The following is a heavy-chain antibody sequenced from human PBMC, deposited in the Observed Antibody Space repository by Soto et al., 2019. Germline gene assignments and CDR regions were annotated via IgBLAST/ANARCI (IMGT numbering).Heavy chain of an antibody. CDR3: ARAGDYDFWSGYSNDAFDI. Sequence: PSETLSLTCTVSGGSISSSSYYWGWIRQPPGKGLEWIGSIYYSGSTYYNPSLRSRVTISVDTSKNQFSLKLSSVTAADTAVYYCARAGDYDFWSGYSNDAFDIWGQGTMVTVSS. J-gene: IGHJ3*02. CDR2: IYYSGST. V-gene: IGHV4-39*07. D-gene: IGHD3-3*01. CDR1: GGSISSSSYY.